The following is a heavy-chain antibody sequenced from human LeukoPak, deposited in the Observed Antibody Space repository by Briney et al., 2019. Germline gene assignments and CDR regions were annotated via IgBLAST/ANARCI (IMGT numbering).Heavy chain of an antibody. CDR2: INPSGGST. D-gene: IGHD2-21*02. V-gene: IGHV1-46*01. J-gene: IGHJ5*02. CDR3: AREALERRPLVTTTINWFDP. CDR1: GYTFTSYY. Sequence: ASVKVSCKASGYTFTSYYMHWVREAPGQGLEWMGIINPSGGSTSYAQKFQGRVTMTRDMSTSTVYMELSSLRSEDTAVYYCAREALERRPLVTTTINWFDPWGQGTLVTVSS.